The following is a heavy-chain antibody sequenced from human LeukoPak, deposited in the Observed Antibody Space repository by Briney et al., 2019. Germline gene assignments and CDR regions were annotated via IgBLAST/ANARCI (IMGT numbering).Heavy chain of an antibody. J-gene: IGHJ3*02. CDR3: ARDRDGYTFDI. CDR1: GFTFSTYS. CDR2: ITSISSYI. Sequence: GGSLRLSCAAPGFTFSTYSMNWVRQAPGKGLGWDSSITSISSYIYYAASAKGRFTISTDNAQNSLYLQLHSLRGEDTAVYYCARDRDGYTFDIWGQGTMVTVSS. D-gene: IGHD5-24*01. V-gene: IGHV3-21*01.